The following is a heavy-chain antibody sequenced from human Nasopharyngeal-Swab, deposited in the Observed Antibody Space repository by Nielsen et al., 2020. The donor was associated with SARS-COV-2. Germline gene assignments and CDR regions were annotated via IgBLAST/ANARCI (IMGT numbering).Heavy chain of an antibody. CDR1: GGSISSSSYY. D-gene: IGHD3-3*01. CDR3: ARHEDDFWGGYSQHFDY. V-gene: IGHV4-39*01. Sequence: SETLSLTCTVSGGSISSSSYYWGWIRQPPGKGLEWIGSIYYSGSTYYNPSLKSRVTISVDTSKNQFSLKLSSVTAADTAVYYCARHEDDFWGGYSQHFDYWGQGTLVTVSS. J-gene: IGHJ4*02. CDR2: IYYSGST.